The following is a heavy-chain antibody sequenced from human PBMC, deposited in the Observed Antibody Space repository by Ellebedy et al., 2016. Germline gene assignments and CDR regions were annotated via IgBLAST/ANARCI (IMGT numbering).Heavy chain of an antibody. CDR3: ARGRRNWFDP. J-gene: IGHJ5*02. CDR2: MNPNSGNT. CDR1: GYTFTNYD. Sequence: ASVKVSXXASGYTFTNYDINWVRQATGQGLEWMGWMNPNSGNTGYAQKFQGRVTMTRNTPTSTAYMELSSLRSEDTAVYYCARGRRNWFDPWGQGTLVTVSS. V-gene: IGHV1-8*01.